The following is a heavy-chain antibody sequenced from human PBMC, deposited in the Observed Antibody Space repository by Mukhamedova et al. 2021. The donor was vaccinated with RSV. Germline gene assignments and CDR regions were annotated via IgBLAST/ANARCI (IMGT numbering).Heavy chain of an antibody. CDR3: ARDDRRNFYAD. J-gene: IGHJ4*02. Sequence: AEYMGGRFTISRDNAKNSLYLHMNSLRPEDTAVYFCARDDRRNFYADLGQGTLVTVSS. V-gene: IGHV3-11*06. D-gene: IGHD3-3*01.